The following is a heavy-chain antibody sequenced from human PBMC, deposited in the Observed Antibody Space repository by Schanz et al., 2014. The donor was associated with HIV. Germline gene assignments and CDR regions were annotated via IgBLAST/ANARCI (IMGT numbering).Heavy chain of an antibody. J-gene: IGHJ6*02. D-gene: IGHD2-15*01. Sequence: QVRLVESGGGVVRPGRSLRLSCAASGFTFDSYGMHWVRQAPGKGLEWVAVISYDGRNKYYADSVKGRFTISRDNSKNTLYLQVNTLRAEDTAVYYCARTHYSVVSSRAMDVWGQGTTVTVSS. CDR1: GFTFDSYG. CDR3: ARTHYSVVSSRAMDV. V-gene: IGHV3-33*05. CDR2: ISYDGRNK.